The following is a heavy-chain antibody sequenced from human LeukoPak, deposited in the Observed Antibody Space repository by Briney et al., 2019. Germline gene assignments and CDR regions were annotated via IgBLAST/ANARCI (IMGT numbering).Heavy chain of an antibody. D-gene: IGHD6-19*01. V-gene: IGHV3-7*03. CDR2: IKQDGSEK. Sequence: GGSLRLSCAASGFTFSSYAMHWVRQAPGKGLEWVANIKQDGSEKYYVDSVKGRFTISRDNAKNSLYLQMNSLRAEDTAVYYCASGGWHPDYWGQGTLVTVSS. CDR3: ASGGWHPDY. J-gene: IGHJ4*02. CDR1: GFTFSSYA.